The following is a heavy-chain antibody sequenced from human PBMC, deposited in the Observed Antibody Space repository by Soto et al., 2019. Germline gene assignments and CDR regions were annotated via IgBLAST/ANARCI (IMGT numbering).Heavy chain of an antibody. J-gene: IGHJ4*02. Sequence: GASVKVSCKASGYTFTSYGISWVRQAPGQGLEWMGWISAYNGNTNYAQKLQGRVTMTTDTSTSTAYMELRSLRSDDTAVYYCAREIMITFGGVIVTPTHFDYRGQGTLVTVSS. D-gene: IGHD3-16*02. CDR2: ISAYNGNT. CDR1: GYTFTSYG. CDR3: AREIMITFGGVIVTPTHFDY. V-gene: IGHV1-18*01.